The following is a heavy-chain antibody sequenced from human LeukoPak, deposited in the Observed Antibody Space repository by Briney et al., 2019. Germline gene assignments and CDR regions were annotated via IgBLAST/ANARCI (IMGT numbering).Heavy chain of an antibody. V-gene: IGHV5-51*01. CDR1: GYSFTSYW. CDR3: ARLDTAMVPGYYYYYYMDV. CDR2: IYPGDSDT. D-gene: IGHD5-18*01. Sequence: PGESLKISCKGSGYSFTSYWIGWVRQMPGKGLEWMGIIYPGDSDTRYSPSFQGQVTISADKSISTAYLQWSSLKASDTAMYYCARLDTAMVPGYYYYYYMDVWGKGTTVTVSS. J-gene: IGHJ6*03.